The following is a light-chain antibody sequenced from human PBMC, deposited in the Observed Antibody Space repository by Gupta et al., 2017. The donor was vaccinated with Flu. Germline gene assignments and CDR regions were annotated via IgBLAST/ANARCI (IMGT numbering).Light chain of an antibody. CDR2: DDA. J-gene: IGLJ3*02. CDR3: QVWDSTSDHPV. V-gene: IGLV3-21*02. CDR1: NIGRKS. Sequence: GQTARITGGGDNIGRKSVHWYQRKPGQAPVLFVYDDAVRPSGIPERFSGSNSGNTATLAISRVEAGDEADYSCQVWDSTSDHPVFGGGTMLTVL.